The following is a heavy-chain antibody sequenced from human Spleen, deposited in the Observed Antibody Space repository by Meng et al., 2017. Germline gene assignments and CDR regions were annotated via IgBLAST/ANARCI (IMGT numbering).Heavy chain of an antibody. CDR1: GYTFSTYA. V-gene: IGHV1-3*01. D-gene: IGHD6-13*01. CDR2: INAANGYT. J-gene: IGHJ3*02. CDR3: ARDASVAAAGFFWGHAFDI. Sequence: ASVKVSCKASGYTFSTYAMHWVRQAPGQRPEWMGWINAANGYTKYSQRFQGRVIITRDTSASTSYMELRSLRSDDTAVYYCARDASVAAAGFFWGHAFDIWGQGTMVTVSS.